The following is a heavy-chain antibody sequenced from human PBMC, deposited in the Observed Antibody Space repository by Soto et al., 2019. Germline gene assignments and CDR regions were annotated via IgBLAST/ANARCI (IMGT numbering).Heavy chain of an antibody. Sequence: PSETLSLTCAVSGGSISSGGYSWSWIRQPPGKGLEWIGYIYHSGSTYYNPSLKSRVTISVDRSKNQFSLKLSSVTAADTAVYYCARAHIGITMVRGGFDYWGQGTLVTVSS. V-gene: IGHV4-30-2*01. J-gene: IGHJ4*02. CDR3: ARAHIGITMVRGGFDY. D-gene: IGHD3-10*01. CDR2: IYHSGST. CDR1: GGSISSGGYS.